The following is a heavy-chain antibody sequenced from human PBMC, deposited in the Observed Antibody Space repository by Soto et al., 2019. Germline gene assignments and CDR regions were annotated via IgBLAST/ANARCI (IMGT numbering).Heavy chain of an antibody. CDR1: GFTFSSYG. J-gene: IGHJ4*02. CDR3: AKDRRTGTTDPHFDY. V-gene: IGHV3-30*18. Sequence: PGGSLRLSCAASGFTFSSYGMHWVRQAPGKGLEWVAVISYDGSNKYYTDSVKGRFTISRDNSKNTLYLQMSSLRAEDTAVYYCAKDRRTGTTDPHFDYWGQGTLVTVSS. D-gene: IGHD1-1*01. CDR2: ISYDGSNK.